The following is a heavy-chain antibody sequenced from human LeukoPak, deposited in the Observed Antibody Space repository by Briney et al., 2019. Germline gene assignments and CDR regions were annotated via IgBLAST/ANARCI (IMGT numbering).Heavy chain of an antibody. V-gene: IGHV1-2*02. J-gene: IGHJ6*03. CDR1: GYTFTVYY. CDR3: AREIYRSGFGYMDV. Sequence: GASVKVSCKPSGYTFTVYYIHWVRQAPRQGLEWMGWINPTSGATNYAQKFQGRVTITADKSTSTAYMELSSLRSEDTAVYYCAREIYRSGFGYMDVWGKGTTVTVSS. D-gene: IGHD6-19*01. CDR2: INPTSGAT.